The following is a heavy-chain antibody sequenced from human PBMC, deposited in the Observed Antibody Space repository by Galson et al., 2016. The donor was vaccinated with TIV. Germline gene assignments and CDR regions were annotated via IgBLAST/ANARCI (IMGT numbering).Heavy chain of an antibody. CDR1: GYSFTGNY. CDR2: INPTSGDT. V-gene: IGHV1-2*02. Sequence: SVKVSCKASGYSFTGNYIHWVRQAPGQGPEWMGWINPTSGDTNYQKRFQDRVTMTRDTSITTVYMDLNRLTSDDTAVYYCARDLSTDTTTPFDYWGQGTLVTV. CDR3: ARDLSTDTTTPFDY. J-gene: IGHJ4*02. D-gene: IGHD4-17*01.